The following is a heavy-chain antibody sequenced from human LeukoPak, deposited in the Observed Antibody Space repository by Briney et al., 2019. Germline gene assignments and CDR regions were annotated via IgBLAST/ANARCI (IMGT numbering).Heavy chain of an antibody. D-gene: IGHD4-23*01. CDR1: GYTFTSYG. Sequence: ASVKVSCKASGYTFTSYGISWVRQAPGQGLEWMGWISAYNGNTNYAQKLQGRVTMTTDTSTSTAYVELRSLRSDDTAVYYCARGSATVVMRGGFDYWGQGTLVTVSS. J-gene: IGHJ4*02. V-gene: IGHV1-18*01. CDR3: ARGSATVVMRGGFDY. CDR2: ISAYNGNT.